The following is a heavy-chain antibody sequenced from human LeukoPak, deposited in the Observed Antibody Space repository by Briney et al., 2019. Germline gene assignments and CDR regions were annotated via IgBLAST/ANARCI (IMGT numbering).Heavy chain of an antibody. J-gene: IGHJ4*02. D-gene: IGHD2-15*01. V-gene: IGHV1-2*02. CDR3: ARDPVYCSGGSCSRFDY. CDR1: GYTFTGYY. Sequence: ASVKVSCKASGYTFTGYYMHWVRQAPGQGLEWMGWINPNSGGTNYAQKFQGRVTVTRDTSISTAYMELSRLRSDDTAVYYCARDPVYCSGGSCSRFDYWGQGTLVTVSS. CDR2: INPNSGGT.